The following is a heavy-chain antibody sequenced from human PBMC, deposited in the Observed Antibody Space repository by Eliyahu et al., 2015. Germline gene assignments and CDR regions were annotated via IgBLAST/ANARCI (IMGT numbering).Heavy chain of an antibody. Sequence: QVQLVESGGGVVQPGRSLRLSCAASGFTFSSYGMHWVRQAPGKGLEWVAVIWYDGSNKYYADSVKGRFTISRDNSKNTLYLQVNSLRAEDTAVYYCARDQEWTRMDVWGQGTTVTVSS. CDR3: ARDQEWTRMDV. V-gene: IGHV3-33*01. CDR1: GFTFSSYG. J-gene: IGHJ6*02. D-gene: IGHD3-3*01. CDR2: IWYDGSNK.